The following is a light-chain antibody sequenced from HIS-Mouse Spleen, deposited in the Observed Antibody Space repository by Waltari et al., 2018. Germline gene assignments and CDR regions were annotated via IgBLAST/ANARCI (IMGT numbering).Light chain of an antibody. CDR3: CSYAGSYPVV. CDR1: SRYVGGYNY. CDR2: DVS. J-gene: IGLJ2*01. V-gene: IGLV2-11*01. Sequence: QSALTQPRSVSGSPGQSVTLSCTGPSRYVGGYNYVSWYQQHPGKAPKLMIYDVSKRPSGVPDRFSGSKSGNTASLTISGLQAEDEADYYCCSYAGSYPVVFGGGTKLTVL.